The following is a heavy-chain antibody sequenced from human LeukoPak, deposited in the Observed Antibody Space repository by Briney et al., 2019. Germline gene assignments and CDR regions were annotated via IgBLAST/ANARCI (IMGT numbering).Heavy chain of an antibody. CDR3: ARTFSSSWLDY. CDR1: GGSISSSSYY. D-gene: IGHD6-13*01. CDR2: IYYSGST. J-gene: IGHJ4*02. Sequence: SETLSLTCTVSGGSISSSSYYWSWIRQPPGKGLQWIGYIYYSGSTNYNPSLKSRVTISIDTSKNQFSLKVSSVTAADTAVYYCARTFSSSWLDYWGQGTLVTVSS. V-gene: IGHV4-61*01.